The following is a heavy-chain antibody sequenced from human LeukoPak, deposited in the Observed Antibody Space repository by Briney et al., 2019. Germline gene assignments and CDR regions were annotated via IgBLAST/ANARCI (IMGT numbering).Heavy chain of an antibody. CDR1: GYSFTTYC. CDR2: IDPSDSYT. CDR3: TRQRSGWPLDF. Sequence: GESLKISCQGSGYSFTTYCITWVRQMPGKGLEWMGRIDPSDSYTNYSPSFQSHFTISAETSISNASLQCSSLKPPHPAMYYCTRQRSGWPLDFWGQGTLVTVSS. V-gene: IGHV5-10-1*01. D-gene: IGHD6-19*01. J-gene: IGHJ4*02.